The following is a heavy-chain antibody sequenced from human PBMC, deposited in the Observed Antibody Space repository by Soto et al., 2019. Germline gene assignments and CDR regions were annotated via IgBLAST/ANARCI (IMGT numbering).Heavy chain of an antibody. J-gene: IGHJ4*02. Sequence: EVQLEESGGGLVQPGGSVRLSCAASGFTFSNYWMYWVRQAPGKGLVWVSRITGDGSSTTYADSVKGRFTISRDNAKNTVYLQMNSLTVEDTAVYYCARGYSGSARAYWGQGTLVIVSS. D-gene: IGHD3-10*01. V-gene: IGHV3-74*01. CDR3: ARGYSGSARAY. CDR2: ITGDGSST. CDR1: GFTFSNYW.